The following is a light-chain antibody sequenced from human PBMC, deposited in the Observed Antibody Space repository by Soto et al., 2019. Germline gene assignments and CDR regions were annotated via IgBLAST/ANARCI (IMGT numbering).Light chain of an antibody. Sequence: EIVLTQSPGTLSLSPGERATLSCRASQSVSSSYLAWYQQKPGQAPRLLIYGASSRATSIPDRFSGSGSGRDFTLTICRLEPDDFAVYYCQQYGSSRTFGQGTKVEIK. CDR3: QQYGSSRT. J-gene: IGKJ1*01. CDR1: QSVSSSY. V-gene: IGKV3-20*01. CDR2: GAS.